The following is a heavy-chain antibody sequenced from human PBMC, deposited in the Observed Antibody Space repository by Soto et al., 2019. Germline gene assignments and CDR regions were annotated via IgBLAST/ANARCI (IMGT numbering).Heavy chain of an antibody. CDR3: TTGWISKDY. Sequence: GGSLRLSCAASGFIFSNAWMSWVRQAPGKGLEWVGRIKSKADGGTTNYAAPVKGRFNISRDGSKNTLYLQMNGLKTEDTAVYYCTTGWISKDYWGQGTLVTVSS. V-gene: IGHV3-15*06. CDR1: GFIFSNAW. CDR2: IKSKADGGTT. D-gene: IGHD3-3*02. J-gene: IGHJ4*02.